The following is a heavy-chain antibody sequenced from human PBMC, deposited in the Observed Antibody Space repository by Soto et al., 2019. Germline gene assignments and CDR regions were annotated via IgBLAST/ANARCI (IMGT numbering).Heavy chain of an antibody. V-gene: IGHV3-48*01. CDR2: ISSGSSTI. D-gene: IGHD2-2*01. CDR3: TRSAYMDV. Sequence: PGGSLRLSCAASGFTFSSYSMNWVRQAPRKGLEWVSYISSGSSTIYYADSVKGRFTISRDNAKNSLYLQMDSLRAEDTAVYYATRSAYMDVWGTGTTVTVSS. J-gene: IGHJ6*03. CDR1: GFTFSSYS.